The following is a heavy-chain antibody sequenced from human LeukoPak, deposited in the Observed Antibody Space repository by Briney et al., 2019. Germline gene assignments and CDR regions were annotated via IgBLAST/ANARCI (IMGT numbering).Heavy chain of an antibody. V-gene: IGHV3-74*01. Sequence: GGSLRLSCAASGFTFSAYWMHWVRQAPGKWLVWVSYINTGGSTTSYADSVKGRFTISRDSAKNTLYLQMNTLRSEDTPVYYCVRGNGNAFDIWGQGTMVTVSS. D-gene: IGHD2-8*01. J-gene: IGHJ3*02. CDR3: VRGNGNAFDI. CDR2: INTGGSTT. CDR1: GFTFSAYW.